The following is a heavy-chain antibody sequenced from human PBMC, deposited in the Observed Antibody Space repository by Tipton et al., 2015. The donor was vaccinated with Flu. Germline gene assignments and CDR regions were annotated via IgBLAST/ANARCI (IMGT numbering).Heavy chain of an antibody. Sequence: CTVSGDSISSYYWSWIRQPPGKGLEWIGYMYYSGSTKYNPFLKSRVTISIDTSKNQFSLKLTSLTAADPAVYYCTRDRQGHSFGLWGQGTLVTVS. CDR2: MYYSGST. D-gene: IGHD5-18*01. J-gene: IGHJ4*02. CDR3: TRDRQGHSFGL. V-gene: IGHV4-59*12. CDR1: GDSISSYY.